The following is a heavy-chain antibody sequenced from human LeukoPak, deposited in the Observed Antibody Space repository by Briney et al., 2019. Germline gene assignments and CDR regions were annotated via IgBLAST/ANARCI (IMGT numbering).Heavy chain of an antibody. CDR1: GYTFTTYG. V-gene: IGHV1-18*04. Sequence: ASVKVSCKASGYTFTTYGINWMRQAPGQGLEWMGWISAYNGETKSAQKFQGRVTMTTETSTSTAYMEMRSLRSDDTAVYYCARDVEATLPGWFGPWGQGTLVSVSS. CDR3: ARDVEATLPGWFGP. J-gene: IGHJ5*02. CDR2: ISAYNGET.